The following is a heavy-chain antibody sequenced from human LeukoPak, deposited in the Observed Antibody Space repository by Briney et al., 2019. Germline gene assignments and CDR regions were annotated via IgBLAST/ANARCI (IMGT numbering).Heavy chain of an antibody. CDR2: INPKYTST. V-gene: IGHV1-2*02. CDR3: ARGGAAANDF. D-gene: IGHD1-26*01. J-gene: IGHJ4*02. CDR1: GCRFIDYH. Sequence: ASVKVSCMASGCRFIDYHMHWVRQAPGQGLQWMGWINPKYTSTKTAQNFQGRVTMTRDTSIDTFYMELHRLRSDDTAVYYCARGGAAANDFWGQGTLVIVSS.